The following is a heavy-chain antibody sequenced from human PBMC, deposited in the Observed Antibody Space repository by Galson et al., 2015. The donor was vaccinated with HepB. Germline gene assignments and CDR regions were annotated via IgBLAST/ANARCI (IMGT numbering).Heavy chain of an antibody. CDR2: ISHDGSNK. J-gene: IGHJ3*02. CDR1: GFSFSSYA. CDR3: ASSITTILTPFDI. D-gene: IGHD3-22*01. V-gene: IGHV3-30-3*01. Sequence: SLRLSCAASGFSFSSYAMHWVRQAPGKGLEWVAVISHDGSNKYYADSVKGRFTISRDNSKNTVYLQMNSLRAEDTAVCYCASSITTILTPFDIWGQGTMITVSS.